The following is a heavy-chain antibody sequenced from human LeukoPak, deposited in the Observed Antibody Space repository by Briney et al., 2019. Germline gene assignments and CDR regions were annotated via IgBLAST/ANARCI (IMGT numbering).Heavy chain of an antibody. Sequence: PSETLSLTCAVYGGSFSGYYWSWIRQPPGKGLEWIGEINHSGSTNYNPSLKSRVTISVDTSKNQFSLKLSSVTAADTAVYYCASGQWLVHTGWGQGTLVTVSS. CDR1: GGSFSGYY. D-gene: IGHD6-19*01. CDR3: ASGQWLVHTG. J-gene: IGHJ4*02. CDR2: INHSGST. V-gene: IGHV4-34*01.